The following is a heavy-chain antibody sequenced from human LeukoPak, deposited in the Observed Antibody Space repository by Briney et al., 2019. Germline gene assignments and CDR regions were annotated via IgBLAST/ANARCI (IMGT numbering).Heavy chain of an antibody. CDR1: GFTFSSYA. CDR3: AKEAAIVVVVAAASAHFDS. J-gene: IGHJ4*02. V-gene: IGHV3-23*01. D-gene: IGHD2-15*01. Sequence: GGSLRLSCAASGFTFSSYAMSWVRQAPGKGLEWVSAISGSGGSTYYADSVKGRFTISRDNSKNTLYLQMNRLRAEDTAVYYCAKEAAIVVVVAAASAHFDSWGQGTLVTVSS. CDR2: ISGSGGST.